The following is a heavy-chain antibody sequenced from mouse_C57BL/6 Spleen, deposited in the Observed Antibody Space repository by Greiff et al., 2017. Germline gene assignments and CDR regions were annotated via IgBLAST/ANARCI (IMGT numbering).Heavy chain of an antibody. CDR1: GYTFTSYW. Sequence: QVQLQQPGAELVKPGASVKVSCKASGYTFTSYWMHWVKQRPGQGLEWIGRIHPSDSATNSNQKFKGKATLTVDKSSSTAYMQLSSLTSEDSAVYYCAIERDVWYVDVWGTGTTVTVSS. V-gene: IGHV1-74*01. J-gene: IGHJ1*03. CDR2: IHPSDSAT. D-gene: IGHD3-3*01. CDR3: AIERDVWYVDV.